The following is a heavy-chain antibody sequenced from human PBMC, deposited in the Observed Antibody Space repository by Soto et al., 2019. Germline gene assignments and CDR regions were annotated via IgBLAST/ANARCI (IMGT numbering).Heavy chain of an antibody. CDR3: ASGTYYYDISGYPYYYYYYGMDV. CDR2: IIPIFGTA. J-gene: IGHJ6*02. Sequence: GASVKVSCKASGGTFSSYAISWVRQAPGQGLEWMGGIIPIFGTANYAQKFQGRVTITADESTSTAYMELSSLRSEDTAVYYCASGTYYYDISGYPYYYYYYGMDVWGQGTTVTVSS. D-gene: IGHD3-22*01. CDR1: GGTFSSYA. V-gene: IGHV1-69*13.